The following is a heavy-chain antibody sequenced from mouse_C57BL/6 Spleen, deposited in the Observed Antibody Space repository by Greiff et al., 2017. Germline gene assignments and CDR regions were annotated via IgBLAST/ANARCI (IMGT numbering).Heavy chain of an antibody. CDR3: ARLLLYFDY. D-gene: IGHD1-1*01. J-gene: IGHJ2*01. CDR2: INPNNGGT. Sequence: EVQLQQSGPELVKPGASVKIPCKASGYTFTDYNMDWVKQSHGKSLEWIGDINPNNGGTIYNQKFKGKATFTVDKSSSTAYMELRSLTSEDTSVYYCARLLLYFDYWGQGTTLTVSS. V-gene: IGHV1-18*01. CDR1: GYTFTDYN.